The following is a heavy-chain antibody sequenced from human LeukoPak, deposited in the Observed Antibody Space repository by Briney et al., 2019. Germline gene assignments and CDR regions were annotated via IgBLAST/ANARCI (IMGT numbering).Heavy chain of an antibody. CDR3: ARDAPQVPAAGVLAS. D-gene: IGHD6-13*01. CDR2: IYSGGST. V-gene: IGHV3-53*01. Sequence: PGGSLRLSCAASGFTVSSNYMSWVRQAPGKGLEWVSVIYSGGSTYYANSVKGRFTFSRDISKNTLYLQMNGLRNEDTAMYYCARDAPQVPAAGVLASWGQGTLVIVSS. CDR1: GFTVSSNY. J-gene: IGHJ5*02.